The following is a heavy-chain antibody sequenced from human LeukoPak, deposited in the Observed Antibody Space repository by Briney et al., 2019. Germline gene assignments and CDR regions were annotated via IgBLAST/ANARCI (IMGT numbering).Heavy chain of an antibody. CDR3: ARETREAGSGDHQTDSFDV. Sequence: GGSLRLSCAASRFTFSDYWMHWVRQAPGKGLVCVSRINSDASRPSYADSVKGRFTISRDNAKNILYLQMNSLRVEDTALYYCARETREAGSGDHQTDSFDVWGQGTMVSVSS. V-gene: IGHV3-74*01. J-gene: IGHJ3*01. CDR2: INSDASRP. CDR1: RFTFSDYW. D-gene: IGHD2-15*01.